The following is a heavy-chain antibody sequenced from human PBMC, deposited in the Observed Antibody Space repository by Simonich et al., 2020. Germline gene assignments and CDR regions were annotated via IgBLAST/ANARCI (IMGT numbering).Heavy chain of an antibody. V-gene: IGHV3-23*01. CDR1: GFTFSSYA. CDR2: ISGSGGST. Sequence: EVQLLESGGGLVQPGGSLRLSCAASGFTFSSYAMSWVRQAPGKGREWVSAISGSGGSTYSADSVKGRFTISRDNSKNTLYLQMNSLRAEDTAVYYCAKRSGVSITGTFDYWGQGTLVTVSS. CDR3: AKRSGVSITGTFDY. J-gene: IGHJ4*02. D-gene: IGHD1-7*01.